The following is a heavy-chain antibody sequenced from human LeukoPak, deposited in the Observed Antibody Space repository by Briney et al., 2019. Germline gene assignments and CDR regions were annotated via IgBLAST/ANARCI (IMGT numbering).Heavy chain of an antibody. J-gene: IGHJ6*03. CDR3: ARRVAATTDYHYYYYMDV. CDR1: GYNFSSYW. Sequence: GESLKISCKGSGYNFSSYWIGWVRQMPGKGLEWMGIIYPGDSDTRYSPSFQGQVTISADKSISTAYLQWSSLKASDTAMYYCARRVAATTDYHYYYYMDVWGKGTTVTVSS. D-gene: IGHD6-19*01. CDR2: IYPGDSDT. V-gene: IGHV5-51*01.